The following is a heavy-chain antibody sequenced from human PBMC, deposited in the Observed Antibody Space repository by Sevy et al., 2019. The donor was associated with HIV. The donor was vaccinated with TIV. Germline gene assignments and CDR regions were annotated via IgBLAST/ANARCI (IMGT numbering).Heavy chain of an antibody. J-gene: IGHJ6*02. Sequence: GGSLRLSCAASGFTFSSYGMHWVRQAPGKGLEWVAFIRYDGSNKYYADSVKGRFTISRDNSKNTLYLQMNSLRAEDTAVYYCAKASIKTFITSGYYYYYGMDVWGQGTTVTVSS. CDR3: AKASIKTFITSGYYYYYGMDV. D-gene: IGHD3-10*01. CDR2: IRYDGSNK. CDR1: GFTFSSYG. V-gene: IGHV3-30*02.